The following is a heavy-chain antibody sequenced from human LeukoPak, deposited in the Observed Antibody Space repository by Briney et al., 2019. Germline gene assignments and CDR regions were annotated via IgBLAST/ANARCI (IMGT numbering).Heavy chain of an antibody. Sequence: SETLSLTCTVSGGSISSSSYYRGWIRQPPGKGLEWIGSIYYSGSTYYNPSLKSRVTISVDTSKNQFSLKLSSVTAADTAVYYCARVRFWSGYRQYYFDYWGQGTLVTVSS. V-gene: IGHV4-39*07. J-gene: IGHJ4*02. CDR3: ARVRFWSGYRQYYFDY. CDR2: IYYSGST. D-gene: IGHD3-3*01. CDR1: GGSISSSSYY.